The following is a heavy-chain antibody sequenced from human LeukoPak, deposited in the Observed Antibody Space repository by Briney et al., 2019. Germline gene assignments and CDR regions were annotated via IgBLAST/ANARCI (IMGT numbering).Heavy chain of an antibody. Sequence: MRSETLSLTCTVSGGSISSYYWSWIRQPPGKGLEWIGYIYYSGSTNYNPSLKSRVTISVDTSMNQFSLKLSSVTAADTAVYYCARERGGSSWYVRAFDIWGQGTMVTVSS. D-gene: IGHD6-13*01. CDR1: GGSISSYY. J-gene: IGHJ3*02. V-gene: IGHV4-59*01. CDR3: ARERGGSSWYVRAFDI. CDR2: IYYSGST.